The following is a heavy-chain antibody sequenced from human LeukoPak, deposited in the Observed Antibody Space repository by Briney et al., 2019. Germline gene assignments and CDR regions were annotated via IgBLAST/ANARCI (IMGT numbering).Heavy chain of an antibody. J-gene: IGHJ6*02. V-gene: IGHV4-34*01. D-gene: IGHD6-13*01. CDR2: INHSGST. CDR3: ARHLGHGSSWYYYYGMDV. CDR1: GGSFSGYY. Sequence: SETLSLTCAVYGGSFSGYYWSWIRQPPGKGLEWIGEINHSGSTNYNPSLKSRVTISVDTSKNQFSLKLSSVTAADTAVYYCARHLGHGSSWYYYYGMDVWGQGTTVTVSS.